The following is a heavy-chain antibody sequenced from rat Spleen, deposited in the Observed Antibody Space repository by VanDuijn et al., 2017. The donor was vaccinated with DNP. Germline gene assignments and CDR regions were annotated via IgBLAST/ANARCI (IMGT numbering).Heavy chain of an antibody. D-gene: IGHD1-11*01. Sequence: EVQLVESGGGLVQPGRSMKLSCAASGFTFSSFPMAWVRQAPGKGLEWVASITNTGGSTYYPDSVKGRFTMSRDNAKSTLYLQMDSLRSEDTATYYCATDRINYGGYRDYFDYWGQGVMVTVSS. J-gene: IGHJ2*01. CDR3: ATDRINYGGYRDYFDY. CDR2: ITNTGGST. CDR1: GFTFSSFP. V-gene: IGHV5-46*01.